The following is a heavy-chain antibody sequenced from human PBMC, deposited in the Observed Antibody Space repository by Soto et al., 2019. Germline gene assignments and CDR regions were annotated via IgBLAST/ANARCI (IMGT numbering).Heavy chain of an antibody. D-gene: IGHD4-17*01. V-gene: IGHV4-39*01. J-gene: IGHJ4*02. CDR1: GGAISGRSNY. Sequence: PSETLSLTCAVSGGAISGRSNYWGWIRQPPGKGLEYIGSIYSGGSTYYNPSLKSRVTLSVDATQNQFSLRLTSVTAADTAVYYCARYYGDYKNYFDYWGQGTLVTVSS. CDR3: ARYYGDYKNYFDY. CDR2: IYSGGST.